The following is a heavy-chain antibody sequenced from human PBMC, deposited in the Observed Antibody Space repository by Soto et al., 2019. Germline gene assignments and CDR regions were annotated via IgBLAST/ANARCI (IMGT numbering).Heavy chain of an antibody. Sequence: ASVKVSCKASGYTFTGYYMHWVRQAPGQGPEWMGWINPNSGGTNYAQKFQGWVTMTRDTSISTAYMELSRLRSDDTAVYYCARGGGAAMEWGLYYYYYMDVWGKGTKVTVSS. CDR1: GYTFTGYY. D-gene: IGHD5-18*01. CDR3: ARGGGAAMEWGLYYYYYMDV. J-gene: IGHJ6*03. CDR2: INPNSGGT. V-gene: IGHV1-2*04.